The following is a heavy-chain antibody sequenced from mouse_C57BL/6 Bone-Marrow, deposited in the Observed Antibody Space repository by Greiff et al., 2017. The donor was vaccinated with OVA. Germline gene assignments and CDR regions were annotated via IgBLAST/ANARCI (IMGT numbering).Heavy chain of an antibody. V-gene: IGHV1-54*01. Sequence: VQLQESGAELVRPGTSVKVSCKASGYAFTNYLIEWVKQRPGQGLEWIGVLNPGSGGTNYNEKFKGKATLTADKSSSTAYMQLSSLTSEDSAVYFCAREGYYYGSSPWFAYWGQGTLVTVSA. CDR3: AREGYYYGSSPWFAY. CDR1: GYAFTNYL. J-gene: IGHJ3*01. D-gene: IGHD1-1*01. CDR2: LNPGSGGT.